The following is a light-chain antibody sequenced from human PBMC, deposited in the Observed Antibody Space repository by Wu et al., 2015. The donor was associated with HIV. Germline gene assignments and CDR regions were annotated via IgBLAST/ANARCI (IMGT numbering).Light chain of an antibody. CDR1: QSIGNN. Sequence: EIVMTQSPAALSVSPGERVTFSCRASQSIGNNLGWYKQIPGQAPRLLIYDSSKRTTGTPARFGGSGSRTEFTLAISSLQSEDFAVYYCHQYDNWPLTFGGGTKVEIK. CDR3: HQYDNWPLT. J-gene: IGKJ4*01. CDR2: DSS. V-gene: IGKV3D-15*01.